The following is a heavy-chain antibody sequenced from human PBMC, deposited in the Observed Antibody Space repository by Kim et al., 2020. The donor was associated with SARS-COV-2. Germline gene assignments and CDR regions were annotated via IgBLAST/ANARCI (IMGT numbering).Heavy chain of an antibody. CDR3: ATAERTDAEFDV. J-gene: IGHJ4*02. Sequence: TRHSQRLQGRVTTTRDTSASTAYMELSSLRSEDLAVYFCATAERTDAEFDVWGQGTLVTVSS. V-gene: IGHV1-3*01. D-gene: IGHD3-9*01. CDR2: T.